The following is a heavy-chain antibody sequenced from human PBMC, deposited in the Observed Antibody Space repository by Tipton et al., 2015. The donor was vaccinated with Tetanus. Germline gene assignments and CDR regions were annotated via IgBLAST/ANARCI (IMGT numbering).Heavy chain of an antibody. Sequence: TLSLTCTLSGGSISSYYWSWVRQPPGKGLEWLGYVFYSGSTDLNPSLKSRVTISVDTSNNLFSLKLTSVTTAGTAVYYCARHDLRLGELSLLSPFDYWGQGTLVTVSS. CDR2: VFYSGST. CDR3: ARHDLRLGELSLLSPFDY. V-gene: IGHV4-59*01. CDR1: GGSISSYY. J-gene: IGHJ4*02. D-gene: IGHD3-16*02.